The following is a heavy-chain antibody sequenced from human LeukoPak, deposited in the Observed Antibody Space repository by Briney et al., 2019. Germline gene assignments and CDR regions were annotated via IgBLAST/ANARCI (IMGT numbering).Heavy chain of an antibody. D-gene: IGHD5-12*01. CDR3: ARHDDEGYGPDY. CDR1: GYIFTDYY. V-gene: IGHV1-2*02. J-gene: IGHJ4*02. Sequence: GASVKVSCKASGYIFTDYYMHWVRQAPGQGLEWMGWINPNSGGTNYAQKFQGRVTMTRDTSISTAYMELSRLRSDDTAVYYCARHDDEGYGPDYWGQGTLVTVSS. CDR2: INPNSGGT.